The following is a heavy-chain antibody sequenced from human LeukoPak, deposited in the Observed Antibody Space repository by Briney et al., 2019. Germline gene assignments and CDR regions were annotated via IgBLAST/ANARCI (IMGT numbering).Heavy chain of an antibody. V-gene: IGHV3-21*01. CDR1: VFTFSSYS. CDR2: ISRSGSHM. J-gene: IGHJ4*02. Sequence: PGGSLRLSCAASVFTFSSYSMNWVRQAPGKGLEWVSSISRSGSHMYYADSVKGRFTISRDNAKNSLYLQMNSLRAEDTPVYYCARLTFGGVIGFDYWGQGTLVTVSS. D-gene: IGHD3-16*02. CDR3: ARLTFGGVIGFDY.